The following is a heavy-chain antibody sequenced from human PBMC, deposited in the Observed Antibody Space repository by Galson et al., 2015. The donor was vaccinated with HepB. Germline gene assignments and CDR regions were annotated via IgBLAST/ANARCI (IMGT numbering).Heavy chain of an antibody. D-gene: IGHD3-10*01. Sequence: SVKVSCKASGYTFRNHGISWVRQAPGKGLEWMGWISGYDGNADYAQKFQGRVTMTTDTSTRIVYLELRNLRSDDTAVYFCARDLGSLEERGLIINGYWGQGTLVTVSS. CDR2: ISGYDGNA. CDR1: GYTFRNHG. CDR3: ARDLGSLEERGLIINGY. V-gene: IGHV1-18*01. J-gene: IGHJ4*02.